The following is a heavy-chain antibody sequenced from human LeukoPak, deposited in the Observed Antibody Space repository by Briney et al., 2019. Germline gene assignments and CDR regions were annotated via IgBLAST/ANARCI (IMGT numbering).Heavy chain of an antibody. Sequence: SETLSLTCAVSGGSISSGGYSWSWIRQPPGKGLEWIGEINHSGSTNYNPSLKSRVTISVDTSKNQFSLKLSSVTAADTAVYYCARLRVTRTYDMDVWGQGTTVTVSS. CDR2: INHSGST. D-gene: IGHD5-18*01. CDR1: GGSISSGGYS. CDR3: ARLRVTRTYDMDV. J-gene: IGHJ6*02. V-gene: IGHV4-34*01.